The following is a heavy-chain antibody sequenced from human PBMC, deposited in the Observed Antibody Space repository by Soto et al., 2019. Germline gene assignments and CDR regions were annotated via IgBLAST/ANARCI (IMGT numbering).Heavy chain of an antibody. V-gene: IGHV3-23*01. CDR3: AKDLWDSSGYFDFDY. D-gene: IGHD3-22*01. CDR2: ISGSGGST. Sequence: QPGXSLRLSCAASGFTFSSYAISWVDQAPGKGLEWVSAISGSGGSTYYADSVKGRFTISRDNSKNTLYLQMNSLRAEDTAVYYCAKDLWDSSGYFDFDYWGQGTLVTVSS. CDR1: GFTFSSYA. J-gene: IGHJ4*02.